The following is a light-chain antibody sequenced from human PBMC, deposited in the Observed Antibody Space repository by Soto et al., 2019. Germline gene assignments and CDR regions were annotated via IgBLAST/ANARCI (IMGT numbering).Light chain of an antibody. CDR1: QSVSSSY. V-gene: IGKV3-20*01. Sequence: DIVLTQSPGTLSLSPGERATLSCRASQSVSSSYLAWYQQKPGQAPRLLIYGASSRATGIPDRFSGSGSGTDFTLTISRLEPEDFAVYYCQQYHNWPAFGQGTKVDIK. J-gene: IGKJ1*01. CDR2: GAS. CDR3: QQYHNWPA.